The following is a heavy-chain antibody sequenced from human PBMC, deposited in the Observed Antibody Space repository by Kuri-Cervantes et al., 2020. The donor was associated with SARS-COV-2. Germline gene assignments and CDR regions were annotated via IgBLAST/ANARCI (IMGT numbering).Heavy chain of an antibody. V-gene: IGHV3-23*01. CDR2: ISGSGGST. CDR1: GFTFSSYA. D-gene: IGHD4-17*01. J-gene: IGHJ6*03. CDR3: WTTVTTVYYMDV. Sequence: LSLTCAASGFTFSSYAMSWVRQAPGKGLEWVSAISGSGGSTYYADSVKGRFTISRDNSKNTLYLQMNSLRAEDTAVHYCWTTVTTVYYMDVWGKGTTVTVSS.